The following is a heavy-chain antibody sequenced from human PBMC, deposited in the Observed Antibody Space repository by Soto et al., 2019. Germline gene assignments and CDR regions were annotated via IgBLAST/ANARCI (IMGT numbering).Heavy chain of an antibody. V-gene: IGHV1-69*01. J-gene: IGHJ2*01. CDR1: GGTFSSYA. Sequence: QVQLVQSGAEVKKPGSSVKVSCKASGGTFSSYAISWVRQAPGQGLEWMGGIIPIFGTANYAQKFQGRVTITADESTSTAYMELSSLRSEDTGVYYCAREGGYSSGWYGGWYFDLWGRGTLVTVSS. CDR2: IIPIFGTA. D-gene: IGHD6-19*01. CDR3: AREGGYSSGWYGGWYFDL.